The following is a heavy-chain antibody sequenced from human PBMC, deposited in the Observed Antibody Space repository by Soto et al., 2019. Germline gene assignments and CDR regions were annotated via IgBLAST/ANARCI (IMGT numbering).Heavy chain of an antibody. Sequence: EVQLVESGGGLVQPGGSLRLSCATSGFIFSDYWMTWVRQAPGKGLEWVASIKQDESERRYADSVRGRFTVSRDNAKNSLYQQMNSLGVEDTAVYYCARLYDSVTTIDHWGQGTLATVSS. J-gene: IGHJ4*02. CDR3: ARLYDSVTTIDH. CDR2: IKQDESER. V-gene: IGHV3-7*01. CDR1: GFIFSDYW. D-gene: IGHD3-22*01.